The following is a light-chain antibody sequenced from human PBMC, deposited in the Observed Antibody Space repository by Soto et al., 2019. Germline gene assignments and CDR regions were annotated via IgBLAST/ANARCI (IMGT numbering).Light chain of an antibody. J-gene: IGLJ1*01. CDR3: CSYAGSSSSI. CDR2: EVT. Sequence: QSALTQPAPVSGSPGQSITISCSGTSSDVGTYNLVSWYQQYPGKAPRLMIYEVTKRPSGVSNRFSGSKSGNTASLTISGLQPEDEADYYCCSYAGSSSSIFGTGTKLTVL. CDR1: SSDVGTYNL. V-gene: IGLV2-23*02.